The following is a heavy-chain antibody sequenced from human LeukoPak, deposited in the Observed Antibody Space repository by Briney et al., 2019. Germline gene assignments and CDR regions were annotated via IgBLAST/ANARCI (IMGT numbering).Heavy chain of an antibody. CDR3: AKDSAPLSDDYVWGRTRWFDP. D-gene: IGHD3-16*01. J-gene: IGHJ5*02. Sequence: GGSLRLSCAASGFTFSSYGMHWVRQAPGKGLEWVAVISYDGSNKYYADSMKRRFTISRDNSKNTLHMQMNGVRAEGTAVYCCAKDSAPLSDDYVWGRTRWFDPWGQGTLVTVSS. V-gene: IGHV3-30*18. CDR1: GFTFSSYG. CDR2: ISYDGSNK.